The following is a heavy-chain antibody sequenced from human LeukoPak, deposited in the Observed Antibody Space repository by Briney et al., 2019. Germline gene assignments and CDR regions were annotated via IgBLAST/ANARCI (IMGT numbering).Heavy chain of an antibody. J-gene: IGHJ4*02. D-gene: IGHD4-17*01. Sequence: PGGSLRLSCAASGFTFSSYAMHWVRQAPGKGLEWAAVISYDGSNKYYADSVKGRFTISRDNSKNTLYLQMNSLRAEDTAVYYCAKDQDGDYAPIDYWGQGTLVTVSS. CDR2: ISYDGSNK. CDR1: GFTFSSYA. CDR3: AKDQDGDYAPIDY. V-gene: IGHV3-30*04.